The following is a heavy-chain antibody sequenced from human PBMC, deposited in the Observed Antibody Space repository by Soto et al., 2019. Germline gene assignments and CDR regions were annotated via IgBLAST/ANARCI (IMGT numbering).Heavy chain of an antibody. V-gene: IGHV4-4*02. CDR3: AREYSSSPNWYGP. J-gene: IGHJ5*02. CDR2: IYHSGST. CDR1: GGSIRSSNW. Sequence: AESLSLTCAASGGSIRSSNWRSWVRQPGGKGLEWTGQIYHSGSTNYNPSLKSPATISVDKSTNQFSLKLSSVTAAETAVYYCAREYSSSPNWYGPWAQGTLVTASS. D-gene: IGHD6-6*01.